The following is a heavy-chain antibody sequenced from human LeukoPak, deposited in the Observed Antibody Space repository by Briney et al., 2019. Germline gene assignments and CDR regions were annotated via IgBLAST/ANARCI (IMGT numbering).Heavy chain of an antibody. Sequence: SQTLSLTCTVSGGSISSGDYYWSWIRQPPGKGLEWIGYIYYSGSTNYNPSLKSRVTISVDTSKNQFSLKLSSVTAADTAVYYCARDPVYDAFDIWGQGTMVTVSS. CDR3: ARDPVYDAFDI. CDR2: IYYSGST. V-gene: IGHV4-61*08. J-gene: IGHJ3*02. D-gene: IGHD2-8*01. CDR1: GGSISSGDYY.